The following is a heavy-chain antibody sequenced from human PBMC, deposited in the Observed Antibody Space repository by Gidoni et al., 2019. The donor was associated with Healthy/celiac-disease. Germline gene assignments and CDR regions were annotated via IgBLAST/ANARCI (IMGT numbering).Heavy chain of an antibody. CDR1: GFPFSSYA. V-gene: IGHV3-23*01. CDR2: ISGSGGST. J-gene: IGHJ3*02. CDR3: AKDRSMIVVVIGAFDI. D-gene: IGHD3-22*01. Sequence: EVQLLESGGGLVQPGGSLRLSCAASGFPFSSYAMSWVRQAPGKGLEWVSAISGSGGSTYYADSVKGRFTISRDNSKNTLYLQMNSLRAEDTAVYYCAKDRSMIVVVIGAFDIWGQGTMVTVSS.